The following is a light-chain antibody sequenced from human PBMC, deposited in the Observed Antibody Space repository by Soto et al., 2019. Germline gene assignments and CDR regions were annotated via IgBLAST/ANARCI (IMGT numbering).Light chain of an antibody. J-gene: IGKJ5*01. CDR2: SAS. CDR1: QSVSSSY. V-gene: IGKV3-20*01. CDR3: QQYNTYST. Sequence: EIVLTQSPGTLSLSPGEGATLSCRASQSVSSSYLAWYQQKPGQAPRLLIYSASRGATGFPARFSGSGSGTDFTLTISSLQPDDFATYYCQQYNTYSTFGQGTRLEIK.